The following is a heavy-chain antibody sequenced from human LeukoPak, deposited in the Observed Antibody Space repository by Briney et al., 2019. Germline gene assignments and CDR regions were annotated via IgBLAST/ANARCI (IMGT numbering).Heavy chain of an antibody. CDR3: ARGRYFPSSSYNYYYYYGMDV. D-gene: IGHD6-13*01. V-gene: IGHV4-34*01. CDR2: GNHSGGT. CDR1: GGSFSGYY. J-gene: IGHJ6*02. Sequence: SETLSLTCAVSGGSFSGYYWSWVRQPPGKGLEWIGEGNHSGGTNYNPSLKSRVTISVDTSKNQFSLKLSSVTAADTAVYYCARGRYFPSSSYNYYYYYGMDVWGQGTTVTVSS.